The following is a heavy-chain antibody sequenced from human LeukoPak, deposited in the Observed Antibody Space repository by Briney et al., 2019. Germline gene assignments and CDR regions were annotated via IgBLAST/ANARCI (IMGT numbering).Heavy chain of an antibody. CDR1: GGIFSNYA. CDR2: IIPIFGTP. CDR3: ARAGEGHLDTYCTNGICYHSYYYYMDV. D-gene: IGHD2-8*01. J-gene: IGHJ6*03. Sequence: ASVKVSCKASGGIFSNYAISWVRQAPGQGLEWMGGIIPIFGTPNYAQKFQGRITIIADESTSTAYMELSSLRSEDTAVYYCARAGEGHLDTYCTNGICYHSYYYYMDVWGKGTTVTVSS. V-gene: IGHV1-69*01.